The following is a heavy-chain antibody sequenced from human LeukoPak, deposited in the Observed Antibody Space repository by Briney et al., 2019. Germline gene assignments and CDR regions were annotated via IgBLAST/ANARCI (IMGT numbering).Heavy chain of an antibody. CDR3: ARDYYGSGALDP. D-gene: IGHD3-10*01. CDR2: ISQDGREI. J-gene: IGHJ5*02. CDR1: TFSSSTSC. Sequence: GGALRLSSAASTFSSSTSCMNWVRHAPGEGLEWVAKISQDGREIYYADSVKGRFTISRDNAKKSLYLQMNNLRAEDTAVYYCARDYYGSGALDPWGQGTLVTVSS. V-gene: IGHV3-7*01.